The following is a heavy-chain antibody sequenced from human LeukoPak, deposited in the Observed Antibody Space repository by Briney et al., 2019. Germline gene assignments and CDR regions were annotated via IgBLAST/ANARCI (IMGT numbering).Heavy chain of an antibody. CDR3: VSRITMVRGVIR. V-gene: IGHV3-23*01. CDR1: GFTFSSYA. Sequence: PGRSLRLSCAASGFTFSSYAMSWVRQAPGKGLEWVSAISGSGGSTYYADSVKGRFTISRGNSKNTLYLQMNSLRAEDTAVYYCVSRITMVRGVIRWGQGTLVTVSS. D-gene: IGHD3-10*01. CDR2: ISGSGGST. J-gene: IGHJ4*02.